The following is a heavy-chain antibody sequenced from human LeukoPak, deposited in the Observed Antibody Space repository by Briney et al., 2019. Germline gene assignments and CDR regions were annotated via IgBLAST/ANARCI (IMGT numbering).Heavy chain of an antibody. D-gene: IGHD3-10*01. CDR1: GFTFSSYS. CDR3: ARGAREVGFGELLYYYYGMDV. CDR2: ISSSSSYI. Sequence: GGALRLSCAASGFTFSSYSMNWVRQAPGKGVEWVSSISSSSSYIYYADSVKGRFTISRDNAKNSLYLQMNSLRAEDTAVYYCARGAREVGFGELLYYYYGMDVWGKGTTVTVSS. V-gene: IGHV3-21*01. J-gene: IGHJ6*04.